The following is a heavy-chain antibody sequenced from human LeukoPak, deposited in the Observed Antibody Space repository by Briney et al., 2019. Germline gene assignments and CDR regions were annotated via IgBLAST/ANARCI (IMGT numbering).Heavy chain of an antibody. J-gene: IGHJ4*02. CDR3: YIPFDY. V-gene: IGHV3-23*01. Sequence: PGGSLRLSCAVPGFTFTNYGMSWVRQAPGKGLEWVSVISGSGRSTYYADSVKGRFTISRDKSTNTVYLQMSNYCAKSVVNSGTYIPFDYWGQGTLVTVSS. CDR2: ISGSGRST. CDR1: GFTFTNYG. D-gene: IGHD1-26*01.